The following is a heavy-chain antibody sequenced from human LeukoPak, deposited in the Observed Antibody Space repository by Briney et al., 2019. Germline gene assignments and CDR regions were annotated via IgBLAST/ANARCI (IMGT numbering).Heavy chain of an antibody. V-gene: IGHV4-59*01. Sequence: SETLSLTCTVSGGSISSYYWSWIRQPPGKGLEWIGYIYYSGSTNYNPSLKSRVTISVDTSKNQFSLKLSSVTAADTAVYYCAADRLYSSGPDYWGQGTLVTVSS. CDR2: IYYSGST. J-gene: IGHJ4*02. D-gene: IGHD6-19*01. CDR3: AADRLYSSGPDY. CDR1: GGSISSYY.